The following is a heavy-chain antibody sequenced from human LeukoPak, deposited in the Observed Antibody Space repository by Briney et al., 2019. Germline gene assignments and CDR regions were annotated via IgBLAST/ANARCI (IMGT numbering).Heavy chain of an antibody. CDR1: GGSISSSTYY. V-gene: IGHV4-39*07. J-gene: IGHJ3*02. CDR3: ARGPDDAFDI. CDR2: IYYSGST. Sequence: SETLSLTCTVSGGSISSSTYYWGWIRQPPGKGLEWIGSIYYSGSTYYNPSLESRVTMSVDTSKNQFSLKLSSVTAADTAVYYCARGPDDAFDIWGQGTMVTVSS.